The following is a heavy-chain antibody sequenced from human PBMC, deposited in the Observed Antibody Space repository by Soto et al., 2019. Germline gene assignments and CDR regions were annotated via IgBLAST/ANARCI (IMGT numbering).Heavy chain of an antibody. CDR3: ASARXXMVXXXXIXXXLFDY. D-gene: IGHD2-8*01. CDR1: GGTFSSYA. CDR2: IIPIFGTA. Sequence: QVQLVQSGAEVKKPGSSVKVSCKASGGTFSSYAISWVRQAPGQGLEWMGGIIPIFGTANYAQKFQGRVTITADESTSTAYMELSSLRSEDTAVYYCASARXXMVXXXXIXXXLFDYWGQGTLVTVSS. J-gene: IGHJ4*02. V-gene: IGHV1-69*12.